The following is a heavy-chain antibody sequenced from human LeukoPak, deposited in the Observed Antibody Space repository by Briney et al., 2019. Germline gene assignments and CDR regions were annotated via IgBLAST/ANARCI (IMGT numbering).Heavy chain of an antibody. CDR2: IWSDGSNK. CDR1: GFTFNSYG. CDR3: ARDLRQYFGSGSYTDY. Sequence: GGSLRLSCAASGFTFNSYGMHWVRQAPGKGLEWVAVIWSDGSNKYYADSVKGRFTISRDNSKNTLYLQMNSLRAEDTAVYYCARDLRQYFGSGSYTDYWGQGTLVTVS. V-gene: IGHV3-33*01. D-gene: IGHD3-10*01. J-gene: IGHJ4*02.